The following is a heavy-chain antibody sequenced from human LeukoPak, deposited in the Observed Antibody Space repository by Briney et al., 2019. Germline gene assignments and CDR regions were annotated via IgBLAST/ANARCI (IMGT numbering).Heavy chain of an antibody. CDR1: GFTFSSYA. J-gene: IGHJ4*02. Sequence: PGESLRLSCAASGFTFSSYAMSWVRQAPGKGLEWVSSIRSGGSATYYADSVKGRFTISRDDSKNTLYLQMSSLRADDTAVYYCAKALIVGASSFDCWGRGTLVTVSS. V-gene: IGHV3-23*01. D-gene: IGHD1-26*01. CDR2: IRSGGSAT. CDR3: AKALIVGASSFDC.